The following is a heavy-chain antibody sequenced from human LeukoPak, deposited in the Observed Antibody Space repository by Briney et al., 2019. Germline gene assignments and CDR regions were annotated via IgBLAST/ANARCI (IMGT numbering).Heavy chain of an antibody. J-gene: IGHJ4*02. Sequence: ASVKVSCKAFGYTFSSYGITWVRQAPGQGLEWMGRISTYNGNTEYAQKVQGRVTMTTDTSTSTAYMELTSLRSEDTAVYYCAALNYYDSSGYDYWGQGTLVTVSS. CDR1: GYTFSSYG. CDR3: AALNYYDSSGYDY. D-gene: IGHD3-22*01. V-gene: IGHV1-18*01. CDR2: ISTYNGNT.